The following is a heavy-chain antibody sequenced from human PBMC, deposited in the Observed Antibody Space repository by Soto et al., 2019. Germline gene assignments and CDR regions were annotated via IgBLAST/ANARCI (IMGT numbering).Heavy chain of an antibody. V-gene: IGHV3-23*01. J-gene: IGHJ5*02. CDR2: IRGGSEGTT. Sequence: PGGSLRLSCAGSGLTLSDYAMTWVRQAPGKRLEWVSAIRGGSEGTTFYADSVKGRFTISRDDSKNTLSLQMNSLRAEDTALYYCAREGALKPFSSWGQGALVTVS. CDR3: AREGALKPFSS. CDR1: GLTLSDYA.